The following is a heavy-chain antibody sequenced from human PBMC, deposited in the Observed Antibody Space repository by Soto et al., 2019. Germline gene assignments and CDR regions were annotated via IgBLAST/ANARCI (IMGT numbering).Heavy chain of an antibody. CDR1: GFTFSSYS. D-gene: IGHD6-19*01. CDR3: ARDYIAVAGVTIDAFDI. CDR2: ISSSSSTI. Sequence: GGSLRLSCAASGFTFSSYSMNWVRQAPGKGLEWVSYISSSSSTIYYADSVKGRFTISRDNAKNSLYLQMNSLRAEDTAVYYCARDYIAVAGVTIDAFDIWGQGTMVTVSS. J-gene: IGHJ3*02. V-gene: IGHV3-48*01.